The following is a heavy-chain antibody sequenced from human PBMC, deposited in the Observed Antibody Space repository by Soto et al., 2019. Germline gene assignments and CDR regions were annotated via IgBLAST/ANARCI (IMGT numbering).Heavy chain of an antibody. J-gene: IGHJ5*01. CDR1: GLDFRNYA. CDR2: ISGSGATT. CDR3: TIGQVVPHASSDNWFYA. V-gene: IGHV3-23*01. D-gene: IGHD2-2*01. Sequence: HPGGSLRLSCAASGLDFRNYAMTWVRQAPGKGLEWVSAISGSGATTYSSDSVTGRFTISRDNSKNTVFLQMNNLRVEDTGTYYCTIGQVVPHASSDNWFYAWGRGTLVTVSS.